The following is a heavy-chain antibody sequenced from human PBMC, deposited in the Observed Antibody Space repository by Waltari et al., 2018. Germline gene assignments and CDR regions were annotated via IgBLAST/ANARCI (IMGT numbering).Heavy chain of an antibody. CDR2: INSDGTSI. J-gene: IGHJ2*01. CDR1: GFTISSYW. CDR3: VRDVVTALWYFDL. D-gene: IGHD2-2*01. V-gene: IGHV3-74*01. Sequence: EVQLVESGGGLVQPGGSLRLSCAASGFTISSYWMHWVRQGPGKGPEWGSRINSDGTSIDYVDSVRGRFTISRDNAKNTLYLQMNSLRGEDTAVYYCVRDVVTALWYFDLWGRGNLVTVSS.